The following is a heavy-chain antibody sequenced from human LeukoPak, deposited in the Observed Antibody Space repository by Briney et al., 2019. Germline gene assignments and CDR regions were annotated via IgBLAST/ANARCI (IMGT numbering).Heavy chain of an antibody. J-gene: IGHJ6*03. D-gene: IGHD3-3*01. Sequence: GGSLRLSCAASGFTFSSYSMNWVRQAPGKGLEWVSYISSSSSTIYYADSVKGRFTISRDNAKYSLYLQMNSLRAEDTAVYYCARDKMDYNFWSGDYFYYMDVWGKGTTVTVSS. CDR2: ISSSSSTI. CDR3: ARDKMDYNFWSGDYFYYMDV. CDR1: GFTFSSYS. V-gene: IGHV3-48*01.